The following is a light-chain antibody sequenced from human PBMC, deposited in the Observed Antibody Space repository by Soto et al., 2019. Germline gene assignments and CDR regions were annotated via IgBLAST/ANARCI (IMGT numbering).Light chain of an antibody. J-gene: IGKJ3*01. Sequence: EIVMTQSPATLSVSPGERVTLSCRASQSVSSSLAWYQLKPDQAPRLLIYGASTKATGIPARFSGSGSGTEFTLTIISLQSEDFAVYYCQQYNNWPPYTVGPGTKVDIK. CDR2: GAS. V-gene: IGKV3-15*01. CDR3: QQYNNWPPYT. CDR1: QSVSSS.